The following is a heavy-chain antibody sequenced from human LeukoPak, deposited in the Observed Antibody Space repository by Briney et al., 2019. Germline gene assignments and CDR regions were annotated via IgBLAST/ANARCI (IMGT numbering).Heavy chain of an antibody. V-gene: IGHV3-15*01. D-gene: IGHD5-18*01. J-gene: IGHJ4*02. CDR2: IKSKNNGGTT. CDR1: GFTFSNAW. Sequence: PGGSLRLSCAASGFTFSNAWMSWVRQAPGKGLEWVGRIKSKNNGGTTDYAAPVKGRFTISRDDSKNTLYLQMNSLKTEGTAVYYCTTDHGYSYGHFDYWGQGTLVTVSS. CDR3: TTDHGYSYGHFDY.